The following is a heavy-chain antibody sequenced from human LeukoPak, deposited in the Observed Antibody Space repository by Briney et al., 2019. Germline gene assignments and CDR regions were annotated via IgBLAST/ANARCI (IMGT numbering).Heavy chain of an antibody. J-gene: IGHJ5*02. CDR3: VRGVGVSRFNYLDP. Sequence: GGSLILSCAASGFTFSTYWMHWVRQVPGKGLVWVSRINSDGSSTTYADSVKGRFTISRDNAKSTLYLQMNSLRAEDTAVYYCVRGVGVSRFNYLDPWGQGTLVIVSS. CDR2: INSDGSST. CDR1: GFTFSTYW. V-gene: IGHV3-74*03. D-gene: IGHD1-7*01.